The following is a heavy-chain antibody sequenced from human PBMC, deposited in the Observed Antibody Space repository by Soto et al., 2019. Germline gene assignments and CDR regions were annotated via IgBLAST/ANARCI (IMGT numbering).Heavy chain of an antibody. V-gene: IGHV1-46*01. CDR3: ARGGPITMIVVAQFDY. J-gene: IGHJ4*02. D-gene: IGHD3-22*01. CDR2: INPSGGST. CDR1: GYTFTSYY. Sequence: QVQLVQSGAEVKKPGASVKVSCKASGYTFTSYYMHWVRQAPGQGLEWMGIINPSGGSTSYAQKCQGRVTMTRDTSTSTVYMELSSLRSEDTAVYYCARGGPITMIVVAQFDYWGQGTLVTVSS.